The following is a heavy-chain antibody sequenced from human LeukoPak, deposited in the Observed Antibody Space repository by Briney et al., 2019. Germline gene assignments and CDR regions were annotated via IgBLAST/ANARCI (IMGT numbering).Heavy chain of an antibody. D-gene: IGHD4-23*01. J-gene: IGHJ4*02. V-gene: IGHV4-34*01. CDR3: ARGESPGPHYGGNSGFDY. Sequence: SETLSLTCAVYGGSFSDYYWSWIRQPPGKGLEWIGEINHSGSTNYNPSLKSRVTISVDTSKNQFSLKLSSVTAADTAVYYCARGESPGPHYGGNSGFDYWGQGTLVTVSS. CDR2: INHSGST. CDR1: GGSFSDYY.